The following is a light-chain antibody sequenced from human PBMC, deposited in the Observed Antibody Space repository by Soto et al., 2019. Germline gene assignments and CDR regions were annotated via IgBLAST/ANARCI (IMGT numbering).Light chain of an antibody. V-gene: IGKV3-11*01. CDR2: DAS. CDR3: QQRSNWRRT. J-gene: IGKJ1*01. CDR1: QSVSSY. Sequence: EIVLTQSPATLSLSPGERATLSCRASQSVSSYLAWYQQKPGQAPRLLIYDASNRATGIPARFSGSGSGTDLTLTISSLELEDFAVYYCQQRSNWRRTFGQGTKVEIK.